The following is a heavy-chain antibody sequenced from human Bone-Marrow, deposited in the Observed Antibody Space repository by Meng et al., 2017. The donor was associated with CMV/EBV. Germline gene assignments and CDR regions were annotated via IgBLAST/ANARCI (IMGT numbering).Heavy chain of an antibody. CDR2: ISSSSSYI. V-gene: IGHV3-21*01. CDR3: ARDIRGYCSSTSCYWFDP. J-gene: IGHJ5*02. Sequence: GGSLRLSCAASGFTFSSYSMNWVRQAPGKGLEWVSSISSSSSYIYYADSVKGQFTISRDNAKNSLYLQMNSLRAEDTAVYYCARDIRGYCSSTSCYWFDPWAQGTLVPVPS. CDR1: GFTFSSYS. D-gene: IGHD2-2*01.